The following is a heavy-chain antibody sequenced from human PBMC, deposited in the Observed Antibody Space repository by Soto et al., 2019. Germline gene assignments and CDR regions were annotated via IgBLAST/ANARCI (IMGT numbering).Heavy chain of an antibody. CDR1: GGSVSSGSYY. V-gene: IGHV4-61*01. J-gene: IGHJ3*02. CDR2: IYYSGST. D-gene: IGHD3-16*02. Sequence: SETLSLTCTVSGGSVSSGSYYWSWIRQPPGKGLEWIGYIYYSGSTNYNPSLKSRVTISVDTSKNQFSLKLSSVTAADTAVYYCARELYDYVWGSYRYYAFDIWGQGTMVTVSS. CDR3: ARELYDYVWGSYRYYAFDI.